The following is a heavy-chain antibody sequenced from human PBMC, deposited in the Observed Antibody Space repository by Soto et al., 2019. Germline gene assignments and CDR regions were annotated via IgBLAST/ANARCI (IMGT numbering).Heavy chain of an antibody. Sequence: TSETLSLTCTVSGGSISVHYWSWIRHSAGKGLEWIGRIYPSGSTDYNPSLNSRVTMSLDMSKNQFSLDLTSVTAADTAVYFCAREWSYRGNDFWGRGTLVTVSS. D-gene: IGHD5-12*01. V-gene: IGHV4-4*07. J-gene: IGHJ4*02. CDR2: IYPSGST. CDR3: AREWSYRGNDF. CDR1: GGSISVHY.